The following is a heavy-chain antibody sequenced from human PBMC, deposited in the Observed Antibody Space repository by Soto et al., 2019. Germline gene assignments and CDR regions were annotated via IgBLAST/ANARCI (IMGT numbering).Heavy chain of an antibody. CDR2: ISAYNGNT. J-gene: IGHJ4*02. Sequence: ASVKVSCKASGYTFTSYGISWVRQAPGQGLEWMGWISAYNGNTNYAQKLQGRVTMTTDTSTSTAYMELRSLRSDDTAVYYCARVSPVGTGTTFDGGPRGTLAYWGQGTLVTVSS. CDR3: ARVSPVGTGTTFDGGPRGTLAY. CDR1: GYTFTSYG. V-gene: IGHV1-18*01. D-gene: IGHD1-1*01.